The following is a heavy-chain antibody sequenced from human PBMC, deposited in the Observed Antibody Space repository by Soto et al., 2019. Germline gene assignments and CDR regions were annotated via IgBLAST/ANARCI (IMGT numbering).Heavy chain of an antibody. CDR3: ARDLWRLLWCGESEAT. J-gene: IGHJ5*02. D-gene: IGHD3-10*01. V-gene: IGHV3-48*02. CDR1: GFTFSSYS. CDR2: ISSSSSTI. Sequence: EVQLVESGGGLVHPGGSLRLSCAASGFTFSSYSMNWVRQAPGKGLEWVSYISSSSSTIYYADSVKGRFTISRDNAKNSLYLQMNSLRDEDTAVYYCARDLWRLLWCGESEATWGQGTLVTVSS.